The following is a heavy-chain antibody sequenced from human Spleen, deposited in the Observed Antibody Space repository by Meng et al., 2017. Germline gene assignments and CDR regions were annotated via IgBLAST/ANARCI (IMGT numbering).Heavy chain of an antibody. Sequence: GESLKISCAASGFTFSSYAMHWVRQAPGKGLEWVAVISYDGSNKYYADSVKGRFIISRDNSKNTLYLQMNSLRAEDTAVYYCASGSGDYDFWSGYQNFDYWGQGTLVTVSS. J-gene: IGHJ4*02. CDR2: ISYDGSNK. CDR3: ASGSGDYDFWSGYQNFDY. D-gene: IGHD3-3*01. CDR1: GFTFSSYA. V-gene: IGHV3-30*01.